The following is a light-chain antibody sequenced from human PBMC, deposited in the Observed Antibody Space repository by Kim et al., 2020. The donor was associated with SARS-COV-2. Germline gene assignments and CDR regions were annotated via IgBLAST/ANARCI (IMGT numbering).Light chain of an antibody. Sequence: GQSIPISGSGNSSDIGAFNYVSWFQQHPGKAPKLMIYDVSERPSGISNRFSGSTSGNTASLTISGLQAEDEADYYCSSYTTANTRVFGTGTKVTVL. CDR3: SSYTTANTRV. V-gene: IGLV2-14*03. CDR1: SSDIGAFNY. CDR2: DVS. J-gene: IGLJ1*01.